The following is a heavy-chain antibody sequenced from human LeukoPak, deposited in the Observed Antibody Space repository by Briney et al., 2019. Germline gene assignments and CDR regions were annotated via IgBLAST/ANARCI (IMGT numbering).Heavy chain of an antibody. D-gene: IGHD5-18*01. Sequence: SETLSLTCTVSGGSISSSSYYWGWIRQPPGKGLEWIGSIYYSGSTYYNPSLKSRVTISVDTSKNQFSLKLSSVTAADTAVYYCARGYSYGYAVIYWGQGTLVTVSS. CDR1: GGSISSSSYY. CDR2: IYYSGST. J-gene: IGHJ4*02. CDR3: ARGYSYGYAVIY. V-gene: IGHV4-39*07.